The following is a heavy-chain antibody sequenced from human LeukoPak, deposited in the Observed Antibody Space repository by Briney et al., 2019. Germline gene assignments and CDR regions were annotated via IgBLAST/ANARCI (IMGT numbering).Heavy chain of an antibody. CDR1: GGSISSGDYY. J-gene: IGHJ4*02. Sequence: SETLSLTCTVSGGSISSGDYYWSWIRQPPGKGLEWIGYIYYSGSTYYNPSLKSRVTISVDTSKNQFSLKLSSVTAADTAVYYCARIPGGSYDFWSGYPHYFDYWGQGTLVTVSS. V-gene: IGHV4-30-4*08. D-gene: IGHD3-3*01. CDR3: ARIPGGSYDFWSGYPHYFDY. CDR2: IYYSGST.